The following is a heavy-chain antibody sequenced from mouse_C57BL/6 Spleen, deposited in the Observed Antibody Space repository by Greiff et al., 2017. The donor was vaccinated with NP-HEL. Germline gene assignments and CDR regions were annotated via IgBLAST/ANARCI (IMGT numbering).Heavy chain of an antibody. CDR1: GYTFTSYG. V-gene: IGHV1-81*01. Sequence: QVQLQQSGAELARPGASVKLSCKASGYTFTSYGISWVKQRTGQGLEWIGEIYPRSGNTYYNEKFKGKATLTADKSSSTAYMELRSLTSEDSAVYFCARTAYSNSPYWYFDVWGTGTTVTVSS. J-gene: IGHJ1*03. CDR3: ARTAYSNSPYWYFDV. CDR2: IYPRSGNT. D-gene: IGHD2-5*01.